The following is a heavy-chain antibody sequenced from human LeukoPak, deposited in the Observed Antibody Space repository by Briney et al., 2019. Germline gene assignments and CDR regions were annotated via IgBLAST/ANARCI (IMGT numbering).Heavy chain of an antibody. V-gene: IGHV1-2*02. CDR1: GYTFTGYY. CDR2: INPNSGGT. D-gene: IGHD3-9*01. CDR3: ARGDTEDMYYDILTGYRRANDY. Sequence: GASVKVSCKASGYTFTGYYMHWVRQAPGQGLEWMGWINPNSGGTNYAQKFQGRVTMTRDTSISTAYMELSRLRSDDTAVYYCARGDTEDMYYDILTGYRRANDYWGQGTLVTVSS. J-gene: IGHJ4*02.